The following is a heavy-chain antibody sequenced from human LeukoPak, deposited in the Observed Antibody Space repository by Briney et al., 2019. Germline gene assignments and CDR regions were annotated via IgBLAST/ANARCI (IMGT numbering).Heavy chain of an antibody. CDR1: GFTVSSNY. J-gene: IGHJ4*02. D-gene: IGHD3-10*01. Sequence: GGSLRLSCAASGFTVSSNYMSWVRQAPGKGLEWVSVIYSGGSTYYADSVKGRFTISRDTSKNTLYLQMNSLRAEDTAVYYCARFTGWFGAYYFDYWGQGTLVTVSS. CDR2: IYSGGST. V-gene: IGHV3-53*01. CDR3: ARFTGWFGAYYFDY.